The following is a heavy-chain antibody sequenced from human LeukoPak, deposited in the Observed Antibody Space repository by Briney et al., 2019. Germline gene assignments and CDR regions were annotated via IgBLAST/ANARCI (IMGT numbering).Heavy chain of an antibody. J-gene: IGHJ6*04. D-gene: IGHD1-26*01. CDR2: IIPIFGTA. CDR3: ARPPPYSGYDYYGMDV. V-gene: IGHV1-69*13. CDR1: GGTFSSYA. Sequence: GASVKVSCKASGGTFSSYAISWVRQAPGQGLEWMGGIIPIFGTANYAQKVQGRGTITADESTSTAYLELSSLRSEDTAVYYCARPPPYSGYDYYGMDVWGKGTTVTVSS.